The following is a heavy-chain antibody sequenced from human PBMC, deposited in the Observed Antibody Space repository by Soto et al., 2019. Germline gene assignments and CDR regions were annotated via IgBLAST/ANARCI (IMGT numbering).Heavy chain of an antibody. D-gene: IGHD2-21*02. CDR1: GYAFTSYY. CDR2: INPSGGRT. Sequence: QVLLVQSGAEVTRPGASVQVSCKASGYAFTSYYMHWVRQAPGQGLEWMAMINPSGGRTKYAQIFQGRVTLTRATSTGTVDMELSSLTSEDTAIYYCARGPSCGGDCYLFDYWGQGTQVTVSS. V-gene: IGHV1-46*01. CDR3: ARGPSCGGDCYLFDY. J-gene: IGHJ4*02.